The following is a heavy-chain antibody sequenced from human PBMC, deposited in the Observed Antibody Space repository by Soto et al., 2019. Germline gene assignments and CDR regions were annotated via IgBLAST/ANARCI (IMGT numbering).Heavy chain of an antibody. Sequence: QVQLQQWGAGLLKPTETLSLTCTVYGGSFSGYYWSWIRQPPGKGLEWIGEINESGSTNHNPSLTSRVALLVDTSKNHFSLRLRSVTAADTAVYYCVWREYYYYEMDVWGQGTTVTVSS. CDR3: VWREYYYYEMDV. CDR1: GGSFSGYY. V-gene: IGHV4-34*01. J-gene: IGHJ6*02. D-gene: IGHD3-3*01. CDR2: INESGST.